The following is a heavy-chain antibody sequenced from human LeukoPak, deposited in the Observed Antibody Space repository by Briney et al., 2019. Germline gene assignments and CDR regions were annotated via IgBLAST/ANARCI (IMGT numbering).Heavy chain of an antibody. V-gene: IGHV3-66*02. CDR3: ARDRGGGYYDSTSDY. D-gene: IGHD3-22*01. J-gene: IGHJ4*02. Sequence: GGSLRLSCAASGFTFSSNYMSWVRQAPGKGLEWVSVIYSGGSTYYADSVKGRFTISRDNYKNTLYLQMNSLRAEDTAVYYCARDRGGGYYDSTSDYWGQGTLVTVSS. CDR2: IYSGGST. CDR1: GFTFSSNY.